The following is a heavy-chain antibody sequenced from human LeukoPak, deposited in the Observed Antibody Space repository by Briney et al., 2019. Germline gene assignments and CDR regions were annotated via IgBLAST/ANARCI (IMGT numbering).Heavy chain of an antibody. V-gene: IGHV1-2*02. CDR3: ARTYYYDSSGPVTDY. D-gene: IGHD3-22*01. Sequence: ASVKFSCKASGYTFTGYYMHWVRQAPGQGLEWMGWINPNSGGTNYAQKFQGRVTMTRDTSISTAYMELSRLRSDDTAVYYCARTYYYDSSGPVTDYWGQGTLVTVSS. CDR1: GYTFTGYY. CDR2: INPNSGGT. J-gene: IGHJ4*02.